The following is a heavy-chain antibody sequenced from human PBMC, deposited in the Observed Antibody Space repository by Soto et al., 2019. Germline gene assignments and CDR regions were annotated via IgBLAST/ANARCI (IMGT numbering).Heavy chain of an antibody. CDR3: ARHAPRGIFGVVIGPEQYYFDY. Sequence: SETLSLTCTVSGDSINSGRYYWGWIRQSPGKGLEWIGSIYYNGNTYYNPSLKSRVTISVDTSKNQFFLKLSSVTAADTAVYYCARHAPRGIFGVVIGPEQYYFDYWGQGTLVTVSS. CDR1: GDSINSGRYY. V-gene: IGHV4-39*01. D-gene: IGHD3-3*01. CDR2: IYYNGNT. J-gene: IGHJ4*02.